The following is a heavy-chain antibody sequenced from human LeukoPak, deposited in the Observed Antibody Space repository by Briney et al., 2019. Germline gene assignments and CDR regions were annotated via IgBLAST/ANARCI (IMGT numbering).Heavy chain of an antibody. V-gene: IGHV1-8*01. CDR2: MNPNSGNT. J-gene: IGHJ1*01. CDR1: GYTFTSYD. CDR3: ARGITIRGVVGRPLGY. Sequence: ASVKVSCKASGYTFTSYDINWVRQATGQGLEWMGWMNPNSGNTGYAQKFQGRVTMTRNTSISTAYMELSSLRSEDTAVYYCARGITIRGVVGRPLGYWGQGTLVTVSS. D-gene: IGHD3-3*01.